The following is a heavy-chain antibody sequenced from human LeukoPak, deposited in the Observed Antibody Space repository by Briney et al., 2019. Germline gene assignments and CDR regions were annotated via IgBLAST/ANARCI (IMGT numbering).Heavy chain of an antibody. J-gene: IGHJ4*02. CDR3: ATDDYRGLGY. CDR1: EIIFRNYW. Sequence: GGSLRLSCTTSEIIFRNYWIHWVRQAPGKGLVWVSHITQDGSSTFYADSVKGRFTTSRDNAKNTVFLQMNSLTAEDTGVYYCATDDYRGLGYWGQGILVTVSS. CDR2: ITQDGSST. D-gene: IGHD4-11*01. V-gene: IGHV3-74*01.